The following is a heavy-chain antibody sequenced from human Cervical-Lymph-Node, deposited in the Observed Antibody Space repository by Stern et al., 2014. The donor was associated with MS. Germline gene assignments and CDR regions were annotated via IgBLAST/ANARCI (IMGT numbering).Heavy chain of an antibody. CDR3: TTYLPWFADYYGMDV. CDR1: GFTFSNAW. Sequence: EVQLVESGGGLVKPGGSLRLACAVSGFTFSNAWMSWVRQAPGKGLEWVGRIKSKTDGETADYAAPVKGRFTISRDDSKNTLYLQMNSLKTEDTAVYYCTTYLPWFADYYGMDVWGQGTTVIVSS. D-gene: IGHD3-10*01. CDR2: IKSKTDGETA. V-gene: IGHV3-15*01. J-gene: IGHJ6*02.